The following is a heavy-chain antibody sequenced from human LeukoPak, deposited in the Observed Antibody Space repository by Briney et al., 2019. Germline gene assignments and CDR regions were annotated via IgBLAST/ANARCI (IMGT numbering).Heavy chain of an antibody. V-gene: IGHV3-48*01. CDR2: ISSSSSNI. D-gene: IGHD1-1*01. CDR3: ARVKGTYFDY. J-gene: IGHJ4*02. Sequence: GGSLRLSCAASGFPLSSYSINWVRQAPGKGLEWVSYISSSSSNIYYLDSVQGRFTVSRDNGKNSLFLQIDSPRAEDTAVYYCARVKGTYFDYWGQETLVTVSS. CDR1: GFPLSSYS.